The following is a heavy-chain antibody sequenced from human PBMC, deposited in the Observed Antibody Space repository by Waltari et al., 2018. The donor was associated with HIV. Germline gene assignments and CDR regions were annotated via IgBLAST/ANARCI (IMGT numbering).Heavy chain of an antibody. D-gene: IGHD2-15*01. V-gene: IGHV4-4*02. J-gene: IGHJ6*02. Sequence: QVQLQESGPGLVKPSGTLSLTCAVSGGSISSSNWWSWVRQPPGKGLEWIGEIYHSGSTNYNPSRKSRVTISVDKSKNQFSLKLSSVTAADTAVYYCARLGYCSGGSCYPNYYYYGMDVWGQGTTVTVSS. CDR3: ARLGYCSGGSCYPNYYYYGMDV. CDR2: IYHSGST. CDR1: GGSISSSNW.